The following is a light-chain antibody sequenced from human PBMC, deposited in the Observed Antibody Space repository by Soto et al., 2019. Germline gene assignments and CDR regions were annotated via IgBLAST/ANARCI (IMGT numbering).Light chain of an antibody. J-gene: IGLJ2*01. CDR2: EVT. CDR3: SSYTTSSTLV. CDR1: SSDVGGYNY. V-gene: IGLV2-14*01. Sequence: QSALTQPASVSGSPGQSITISCTGTSSDVGGYNYVSWYQQHPGKAPKLMIYEVTYRPSGVSNRFSGSKSGNTASLTISGLQAEDEADYHCSSYTTSSTLVFGGGTKVTVL.